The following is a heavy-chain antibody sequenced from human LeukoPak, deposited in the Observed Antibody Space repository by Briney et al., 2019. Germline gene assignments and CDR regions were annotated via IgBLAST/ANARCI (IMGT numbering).Heavy chain of an antibody. CDR1: GYSISSGYY. D-gene: IGHD5-18*01. CDR3: ARVGYSYGSYYYYYYMDV. J-gene: IGHJ6*03. Sequence: SETLSLTRAVSGYSISSGYYWGWIRQPPGKGLGWIGSIYHSGSTYYNPSLKSRVTISVDTSKNQFSLKLSSVTAADTAVYYCARVGYSYGSYYYYYYMDVWGKGTTVTVSS. CDR2: IYHSGST. V-gene: IGHV4-38-2*01.